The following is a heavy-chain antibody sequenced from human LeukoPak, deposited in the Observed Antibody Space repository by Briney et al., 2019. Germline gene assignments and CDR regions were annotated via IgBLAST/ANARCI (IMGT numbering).Heavy chain of an antibody. Sequence: ASVKVSCKASGCTFTSYAMHWVRQAPGQRLEWMGWFNAGNGNTKYSQKFQGRVTITRDTSASTAYMELSSLRSEDTAVYYCARELINYFDYWGQGTLVTVSS. CDR2: FNAGNGNT. CDR3: ARELINYFDY. J-gene: IGHJ4*02. D-gene: IGHD3-16*01. V-gene: IGHV1-3*01. CDR1: GCTFTSYA.